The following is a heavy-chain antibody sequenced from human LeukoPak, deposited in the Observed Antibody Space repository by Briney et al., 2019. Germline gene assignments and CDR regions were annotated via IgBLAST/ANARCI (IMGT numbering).Heavy chain of an antibody. J-gene: IGHJ3*01. Sequence: GGSLRLSCAASGLTVSDNYMGWVRQAPGKGLNWVSVIYPRGSTFYAESVEGRFTISRDISKNTLYLQMDSLRAEDTALYFCARSVLLGPWGAFDVWGQGTMVTVSS. CDR2: IYPRGST. CDR1: GLTVSDNY. D-gene: IGHD2/OR15-2a*01. V-gene: IGHV3-53*01. CDR3: ARSVLLGPWGAFDV.